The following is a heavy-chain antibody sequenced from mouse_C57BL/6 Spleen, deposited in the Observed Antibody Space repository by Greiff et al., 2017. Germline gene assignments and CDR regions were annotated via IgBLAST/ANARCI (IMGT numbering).Heavy chain of an antibody. CDR3: TVYYYGSSPSFDY. D-gene: IGHD1-1*01. CDR1: GFNIKDDY. CDR2: IDPENGDT. Sequence: EVKLVESGAELVRPGASVKLSCTASGFNIKDDYMHWVKQRPEQGLEWIGWIDPENGDTEYASKFQGKATITADTSSNTAYLQLSSLTSEDTAVYYCTVYYYGSSPSFDYWGQGTTLTVSS. V-gene: IGHV14-4*01. J-gene: IGHJ2*01.